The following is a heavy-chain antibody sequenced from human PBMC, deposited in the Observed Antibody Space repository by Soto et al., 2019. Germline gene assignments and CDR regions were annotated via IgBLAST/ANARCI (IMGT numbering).Heavy chain of an antibody. J-gene: IGHJ6*02. D-gene: IGHD3-10*01. V-gene: IGHV4-61*01. CDR1: GGSVRSGNHF. CDR2: MYYTGVT. CDR3: ARGGEPLGYYGLDV. Sequence: LSLTCSVSGGSVRSGNHFWNWIRQPPGRGLEWLGYMYYTGVTNYNPSLKSRVSMSVDTSKNQFSLKLTSLTAADTAVYYCARGGEPLGYYGLDVWGQGTTVTVSS.